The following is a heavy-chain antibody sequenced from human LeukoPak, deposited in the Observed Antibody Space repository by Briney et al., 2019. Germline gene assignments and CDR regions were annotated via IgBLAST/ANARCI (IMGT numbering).Heavy chain of an antibody. Sequence: SVKVSCKASGGTFSSYAIGWVRQAPGQGLEWMGRIIPILDIANYAQKFQGRVTITADKSSSTAYMELSSLGSEDTAVYFCASGFVDIVATIYYFYGMDVWGQGTTVTVSS. CDR3: ASGFVDIVATIYYFYGMDV. J-gene: IGHJ6*02. V-gene: IGHV1-69*04. CDR2: IIPILDIA. CDR1: GGTFSSYA. D-gene: IGHD5-12*01.